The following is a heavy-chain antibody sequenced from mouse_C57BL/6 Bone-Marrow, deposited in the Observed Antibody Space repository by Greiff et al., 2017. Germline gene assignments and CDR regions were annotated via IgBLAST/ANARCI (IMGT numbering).Heavy chain of an antibody. Sequence: VQLQQSGAELVRPGASVKLSCTASGFNIKDDYMHWVKQRPEQGLEWIGWIDPENGDTEYASKFQGKATITAETSSNTAYLQLSSLTSEDTAVYYCTTAYYSNYSGYYFDYWGQGTTLTVSS. CDR3: TTAYYSNYSGYYFDY. V-gene: IGHV14-4*01. J-gene: IGHJ2*01. D-gene: IGHD2-5*01. CDR2: IDPENGDT. CDR1: GFNIKDDY.